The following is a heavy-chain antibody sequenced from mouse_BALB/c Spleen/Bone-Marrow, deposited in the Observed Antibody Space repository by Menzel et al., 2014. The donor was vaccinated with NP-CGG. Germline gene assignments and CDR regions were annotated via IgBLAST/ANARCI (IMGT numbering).Heavy chain of an antibody. CDR3: ARSGKVRNAMDY. D-gene: IGHD2-14*01. V-gene: IGHV1S137*01. CDR2: ISSYFGED. Sequence: QVQLQQSGAELVRPGVSARISCKSSGSTFTEYAINWVKQSHAKCLEWIALISSYFGEDSYNRKFKGKATLTVYTSCCAAYMVLARLTSEDSAIYYCARSGKVRNAMDYWGQGTSVTVSS. CDR1: GSTFTEYA. J-gene: IGHJ4*01.